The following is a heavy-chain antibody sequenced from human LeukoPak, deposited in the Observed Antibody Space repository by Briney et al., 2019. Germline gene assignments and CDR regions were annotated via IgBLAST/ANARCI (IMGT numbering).Heavy chain of an antibody. D-gene: IGHD5-24*01. Sequence: GESLKISCKGSGYNFTTYWIAWVRQMLGKGLEWMGIIYPDDSDTRYSPSFQGQVTISADKSISTAYLQWSSLKASDTAMYYCARHVGRVATNDYWGQGTLVTVSS. CDR3: ARHVGRVATNDY. CDR1: GYNFTTYW. CDR2: IYPDDSDT. V-gene: IGHV5-51*01. J-gene: IGHJ4*02.